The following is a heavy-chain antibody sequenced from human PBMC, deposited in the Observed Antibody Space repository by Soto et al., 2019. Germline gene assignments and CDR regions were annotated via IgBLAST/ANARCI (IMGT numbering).Heavy chain of an antibody. CDR1: GFTFSNSI. D-gene: IGHD6-13*01. Sequence: EVQLVESGGGLVKPGGSLRLSCAASGFTFSNSIINWVRQAPGQELEWVSSISGSSDFLYYADSVKGRFTISRDTATNSLYLQMNSLRAEDTAVYYCATSTWYAFDIWGQGTMVTVSS. CDR2: ISGSSDFL. J-gene: IGHJ3*02. CDR3: ATSTWYAFDI. V-gene: IGHV3-21*01.